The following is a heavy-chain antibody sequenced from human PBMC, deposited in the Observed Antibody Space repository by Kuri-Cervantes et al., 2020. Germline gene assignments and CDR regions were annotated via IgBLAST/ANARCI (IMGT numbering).Heavy chain of an antibody. J-gene: IGHJ4*02. CDR2: ISSSGSTI. Sequence: GGSLRLSCAASGFTFSDYYMSWIRQAPGKGLEWVSYISSSGSTIYYADSVKGRFTISRDNAKNSLYLQMNSLKTEDTAVYYCTRFHSDLGCSSTGCYYDYWGQGTLVTVSS. D-gene: IGHD2-2*01. CDR3: TRFHSDLGCSSTGCYYDY. CDR1: GFTFSDYY. V-gene: IGHV3-11*01.